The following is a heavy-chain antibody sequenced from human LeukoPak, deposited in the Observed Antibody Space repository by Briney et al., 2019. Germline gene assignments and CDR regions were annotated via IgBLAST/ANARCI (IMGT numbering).Heavy chain of an antibody. J-gene: IGHJ4*02. CDR1: GFPFSSYW. Sequence: PGGSLRLSCTASGFPFSSYWMHWVRQAPGKGLMWVSRNNNDGSSINYADSVKARFIISRDNARNTVYLQMNSLRVEDTAVYYCVRDFRSADYWGQGTLVTVSS. CDR3: VRDFRSADY. V-gene: IGHV3-74*01. CDR2: NNNDGSSI.